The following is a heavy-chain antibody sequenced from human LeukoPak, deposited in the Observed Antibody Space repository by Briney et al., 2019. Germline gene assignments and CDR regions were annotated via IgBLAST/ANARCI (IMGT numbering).Heavy chain of an antibody. CDR1: GYSISSGYY. V-gene: IGHV4-38-2*02. Sequence: SETLSLTCTVSGYSISSGYYWGWIRQPPGKGLEWIGSIYHSGSTYYNPSLKSRVTISVDTSKNQFSLKLSSVTAADTAVYYCARLMRGTIDYWGQGTLVTVSS. D-gene: IGHD3-16*01. CDR2: IYHSGST. CDR3: ARLMRGTIDY. J-gene: IGHJ4*02.